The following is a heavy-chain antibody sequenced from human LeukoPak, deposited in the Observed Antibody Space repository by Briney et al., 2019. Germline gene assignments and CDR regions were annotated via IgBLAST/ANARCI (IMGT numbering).Heavy chain of an antibody. CDR2: IRYDGSNK. CDR1: GFTFSSYA. J-gene: IGHJ1*01. V-gene: IGHV3-30*04. D-gene: IGHD6-19*01. Sequence: GRSLRLSCAASGFTFSSYAIHWVRQAPGKGLEWVAFIRYDGSNKYYADSVKGRFTISRDNSKNMLYLQMNSLRPEDTAVYYCARGGKIALAGTRSPQYFQHWGQGTLVTVSS. CDR3: ARGGKIALAGTRSPQYFQH.